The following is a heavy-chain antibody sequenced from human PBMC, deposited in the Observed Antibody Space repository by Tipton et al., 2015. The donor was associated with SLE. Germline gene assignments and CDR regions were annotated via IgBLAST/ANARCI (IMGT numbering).Heavy chain of an antibody. Sequence: TLSLTCTVSAYSITNGYYWSWIRQPPGKGLEWIGEINHSGSTNYNPSLKSRVTISVDTSKNQFSLKLSSVTAADTAVYYCARGHERHYDSPNFDIWGQGTMVTVSS. D-gene: IGHD5-12*01. CDR1: AYSITNGYY. J-gene: IGHJ3*02. V-gene: IGHV4-34*01. CDR2: INHSGST. CDR3: ARGHERHYDSPNFDI.